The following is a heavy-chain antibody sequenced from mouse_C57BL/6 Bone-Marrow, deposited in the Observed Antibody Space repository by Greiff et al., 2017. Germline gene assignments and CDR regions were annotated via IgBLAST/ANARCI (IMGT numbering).Heavy chain of an antibody. D-gene: IGHD1-1*01. CDR1: GFTFSDAW. V-gene: IGHV6-6*01. CDR3: TRDDGSSPYAMDY. J-gene: IGHJ4*01. CDR2: IRNKANNHAT. Sequence: EVKVEESGGGLVQPGGSMKLSCAASGFTFSDAWMDWVRQSPEKGLEWVAEIRNKANNHATYYAESVKGRFTISRDDSKSSVYLKMNSLRAEDTGIYYCTRDDGSSPYAMDYWGQGTSVTVSS.